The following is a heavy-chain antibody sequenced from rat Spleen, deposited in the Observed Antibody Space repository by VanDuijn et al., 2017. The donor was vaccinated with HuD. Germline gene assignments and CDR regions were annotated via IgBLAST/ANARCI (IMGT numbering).Heavy chain of an antibody. CDR2: IWTGGST. CDR1: GFSLTSYH. CDR3: VRSGYTFDY. J-gene: IGHJ2*01. D-gene: IGHD1-4*01. V-gene: IGHV2-43*01. Sequence: QVQLKESGPGLVQPSQTLSLTCTVSGFSLTSYHVTWVRRPPGKGLEWMGLIWTGGSTDYNSALKSRLSISRDTSKSQVFLKMNSVQTEDTAIYFCVRSGYTFDYWGQGVMVTVSS.